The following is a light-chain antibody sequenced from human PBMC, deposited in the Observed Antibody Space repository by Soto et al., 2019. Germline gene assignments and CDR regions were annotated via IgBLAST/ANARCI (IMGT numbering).Light chain of an antibody. J-gene: IGKJ4*01. CDR1: QSVFSD. Sequence: DIEMMQSPATLSVSPGERATLSCRASQSVFSDLAWYQQKPGQAPRLLIYRASTRATAIPARFSGSGSGTEFTLTISSLQSEDFAVYYCQQYNNWPLTFGGGTKVEIK. V-gene: IGKV3-15*01. CDR2: RAS. CDR3: QQYNNWPLT.